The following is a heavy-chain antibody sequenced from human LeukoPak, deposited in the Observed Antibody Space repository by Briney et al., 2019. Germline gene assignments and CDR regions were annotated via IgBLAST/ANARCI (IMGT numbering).Heavy chain of an antibody. V-gene: IGHV1-8*02. Sequence: ASVKVSCKASGYTFTSYGISWVRQATGQGLEWMGWMNPNSGNTGYAQKFQGRVTMTRNTSISTAYMELSSLRSEDTAVYYCARGPQLLWFGELFPSYYYYYYGMDVWGQGTTVTVSS. CDR2: MNPNSGNT. CDR1: GYTFTSYG. D-gene: IGHD3-10*01. J-gene: IGHJ6*02. CDR3: ARGPQLLWFGELFPSYYYYYYGMDV.